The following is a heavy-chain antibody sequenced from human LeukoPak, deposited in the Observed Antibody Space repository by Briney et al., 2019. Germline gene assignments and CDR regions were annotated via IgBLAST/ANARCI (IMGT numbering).Heavy chain of an antibody. V-gene: IGHV3-74*01. CDR3: ATTGSGSYYDY. D-gene: IGHD1-26*01. CDR1: GFTFSSYA. CDR2: INDDETST. J-gene: IGHJ4*02. Sequence: PGGSLRLSCAASGFTFSSYAMHWVRQVPGKGLEWVSRINDDETSTTYAESVKGRFTISRDNAKNTLFLQMNSLRAEDTAVYYCATTGSGSYYDYWGQGTLVTVSS.